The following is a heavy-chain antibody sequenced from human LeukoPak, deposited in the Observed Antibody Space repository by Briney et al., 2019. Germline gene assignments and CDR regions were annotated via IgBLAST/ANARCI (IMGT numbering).Heavy chain of an antibody. Sequence: GGSLRLSCAASGFTFRSYAMSWVRQAPGKGLEWVSAISGSGGSTYYADSVKGRFTISRDNSKNTLYLQINSLRAEDTAVYYCARYSNRYYYYGMDVWGQGTTVTVSS. D-gene: IGHD4-11*01. CDR3: ARYSNRYYYYGMDV. V-gene: IGHV3-23*01. J-gene: IGHJ6*02. CDR1: GFTFRSYA. CDR2: ISGSGGST.